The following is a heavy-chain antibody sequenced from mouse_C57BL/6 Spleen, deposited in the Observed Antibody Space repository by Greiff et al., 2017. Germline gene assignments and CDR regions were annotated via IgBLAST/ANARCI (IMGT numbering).Heavy chain of an antibody. D-gene: IGHD2-3*01. CDR1: GYTFTDYY. V-gene: IGHV1-19*01. Sequence: VQLQQSGPVLVKPGASVKMSCKASGYTFTDYYMNWVKQSHGKSLEWIGVINPYNGGTSYNQKFKGKATLTVDTSSRTAYMELNSLTSEDSAVYYCARGLLRFADRGQGTLVTVSA. CDR3: ARGLLRFAD. J-gene: IGHJ3*01. CDR2: INPYNGGT.